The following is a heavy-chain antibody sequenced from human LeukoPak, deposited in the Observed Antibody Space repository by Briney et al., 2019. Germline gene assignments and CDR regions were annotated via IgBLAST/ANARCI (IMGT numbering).Heavy chain of an antibody. CDR3: ARDSGYCSGGTCYWYYYMDV. D-gene: IGHD2-15*01. Sequence: GGSLRLSCAASGFTFSSYVMYWVRQAPGKGLEYVSAISSNGGSTYYANSVKGRFTISRDDSKNTLYLQMGSLRAEDMAVYYCARDSGYCSGGTCYWYYYMDVWGKGTTVTVSS. CDR2: ISSNGGST. CDR1: GFTFSSYV. J-gene: IGHJ6*03. V-gene: IGHV3-64*01.